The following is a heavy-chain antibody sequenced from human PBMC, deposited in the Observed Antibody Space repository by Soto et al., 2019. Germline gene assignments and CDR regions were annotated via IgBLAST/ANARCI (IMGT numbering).Heavy chain of an antibody. D-gene: IGHD3-22*01. J-gene: IGHJ5*02. Sequence: PEETLSLTCNVSGASVSHGYWSWIRQPPGKGLEWIGFMYFGGSFNYNPSLTSRATISVETSKNRFSMKLTSVTASDTAVYYCARSYYDSTGFAVDPWGQGTLVTVSS. V-gene: IGHV4-59*02. CDR1: GASVSHGY. CDR2: MYFGGSF. CDR3: ARSYYDSTGFAVDP.